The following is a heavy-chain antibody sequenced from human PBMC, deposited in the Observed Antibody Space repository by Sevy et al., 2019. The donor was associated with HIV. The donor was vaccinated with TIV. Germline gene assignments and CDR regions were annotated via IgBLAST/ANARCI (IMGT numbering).Heavy chain of an antibody. D-gene: IGHD2-8*01. V-gene: IGHV3-30-3*01. Sequence: GGSLRLSCAPSGSTFSSYAMHWVRQAPGKGLEWVAVISYDGSNKYYADSVKGRFTISRDNSKNTLYLQMNSLRAEDTAVYYCARDLSLGYCTNGVCHPDYWGQGTLVTVSS. CDR3: ARDLSLGYCTNGVCHPDY. J-gene: IGHJ4*02. CDR1: GSTFSSYA. CDR2: ISYDGSNK.